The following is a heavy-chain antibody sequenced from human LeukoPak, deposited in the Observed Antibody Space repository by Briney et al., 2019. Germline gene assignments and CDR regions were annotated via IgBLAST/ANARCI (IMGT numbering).Heavy chain of an antibody. CDR3: ARRVSGDYGHWFDP. D-gene: IGHD4-17*01. Sequence: SETLSLTCTVSGGSISSYYWSWIRQPPGKGLEWIGYNSYSGSANYNPSLKSRVTILLDTSKNQFSLKLSSVTAADTAIYSCARRVSGDYGHWFDPWGQGTLVTVSS. J-gene: IGHJ5*02. CDR2: NSYSGSA. V-gene: IGHV4-59*01. CDR1: GGSISSYY.